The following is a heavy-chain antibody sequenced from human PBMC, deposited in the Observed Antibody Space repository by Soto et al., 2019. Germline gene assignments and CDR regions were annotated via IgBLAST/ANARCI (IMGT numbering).Heavy chain of an antibody. V-gene: IGHV1-46*01. CDR1: GYTFTSYY. CDR3: AREGTDYDDSSCYYGGTYFDY. D-gene: IGHD3-22*01. J-gene: IGHJ4*02. CDR2: INPSGGST. Sequence: QVQLVQSGAEVKKPGASVKVSCKASGYTFTSYYMHWVRQAPGQGLEWMGIINPSGGSTSYAKKFPGIVTMTKDTSTSTVYMELSSLRAEDTAVYYCAREGTDYDDSSCYYGGTYFDYWGQGTLVTVSS.